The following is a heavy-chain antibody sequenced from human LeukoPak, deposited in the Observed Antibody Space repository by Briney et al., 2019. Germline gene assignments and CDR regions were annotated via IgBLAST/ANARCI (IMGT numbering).Heavy chain of an antibody. CDR3: ARDRLRWPKIDY. V-gene: IGHV4-39*07. D-gene: IGHD4-23*01. Sequence: SSETLSLTCTVSGDSISSSDYYWGWIRQPPGKGLEWIGSIYYGVTTYYNPSLKNRVTISVDTSKNQFSLRLNSVTAADTAVYYCARDRLRWPKIDYWGQGTLVTVSS. CDR1: GDSISSSDYY. J-gene: IGHJ4*02. CDR2: IYYGVTT.